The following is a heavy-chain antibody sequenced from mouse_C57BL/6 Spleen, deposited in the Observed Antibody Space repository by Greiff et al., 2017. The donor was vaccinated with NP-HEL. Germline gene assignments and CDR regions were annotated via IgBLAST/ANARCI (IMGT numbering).Heavy chain of an antibody. Sequence: EVKVVESGGGLVQPGGSLKLSCAASGFTFSDYYMYWVRQTPEKRLEWVAYISNGGGSTYYPDTVKGRFTISRDNAKNTLYLQMSRLKSEDTAMYYCARGEGYFDYWGQGTTLTVSS. V-gene: IGHV5-12*01. CDR2: ISNGGGST. CDR3: ARGEGYFDY. CDR1: GFTFSDYY. J-gene: IGHJ2*01.